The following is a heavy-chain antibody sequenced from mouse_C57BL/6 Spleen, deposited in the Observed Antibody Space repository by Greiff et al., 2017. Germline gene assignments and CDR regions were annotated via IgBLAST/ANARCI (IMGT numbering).Heavy chain of an antibody. CDR3: ARVTTVVGAMDY. V-gene: IGHV5-17*01. J-gene: IGHJ4*01. CDR2: ISSGSSTI. Sequence: EVMLVESGGGLVKPGGSLKLSCAASGFTFSDYGMHWVRQAPEKGLEWVAYISSGSSTIYYADTVTGRFTISRDNAKNNLFLQMTSLRSEDTAMYYCARVTTVVGAMDYWGQGTSVTVSS. D-gene: IGHD1-1*01. CDR1: GFTFSDYG.